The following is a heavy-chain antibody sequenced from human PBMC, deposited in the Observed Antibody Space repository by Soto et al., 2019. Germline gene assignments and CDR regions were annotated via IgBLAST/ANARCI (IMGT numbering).Heavy chain of an antibody. CDR2: TFYRSKWYH. V-gene: IGHV6-1*01. D-gene: IGHD6-25*01. CDR1: GDSVFTNSAAA. J-gene: IGHJ6*02. CDR3: ARDLGGYMDV. Sequence: QVQLQPSGPGLVKPSQTLSLTCAISGDSVFTNSAAAWNWIRQSPSRGLEWLGRTFYRSKWYHDYSSSVRSRININPDTAKNQSSLQLKSVTPEDTAVYYCARDLGGYMDVWGQGTTVTVSS.